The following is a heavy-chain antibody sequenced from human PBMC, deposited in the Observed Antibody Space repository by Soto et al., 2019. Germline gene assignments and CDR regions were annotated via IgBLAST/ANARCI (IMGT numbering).Heavy chain of an antibody. CDR1: GGTFSSYA. Sequence: SVKVSCKASGGTFSSYAISWVRQAPGQGLEWMGGIIPIFGTANYAQKFQGRVTITADESTSTAYMELSSLRSEDTAVYYCARDAAAMVTSYYYGMDVWGQGTTVTVSS. CDR2: IIPIFGTA. CDR3: ARDAAAMVTSYYYGMDV. V-gene: IGHV1-69*13. D-gene: IGHD5-18*01. J-gene: IGHJ6*02.